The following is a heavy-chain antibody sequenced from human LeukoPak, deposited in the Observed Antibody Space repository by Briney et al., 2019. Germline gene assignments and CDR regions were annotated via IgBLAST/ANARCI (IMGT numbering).Heavy chain of an antibody. CDR1: GFTFGDYA. V-gene: IGHV3-49*04. CDR3: TREDSRGYYFDY. J-gene: IGHJ4*02. CDR2: IRSKAYGGTT. Sequence: PGRSLRLSCTASGFTFGDYAMSWVRQAPGKGLEWVGFIRSKAYGGTTEYAASVKGRFTISRDDSKSIAYLQMNSLKTEDTAVYYCTREDSRGYYFDYWGQGTLVTVSS. D-gene: IGHD2-21*01.